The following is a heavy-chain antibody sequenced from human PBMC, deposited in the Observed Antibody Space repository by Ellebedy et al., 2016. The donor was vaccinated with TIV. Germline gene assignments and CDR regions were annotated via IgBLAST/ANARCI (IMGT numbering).Heavy chain of an antibody. CDR2: IRSEPDGGTT. Sequence: GESLKTSCAASGFTFSNAWMNWVRQVPGKGLEWVGRIRSEPDGGTTDYAAPVKGRYTISRDDSKNTLYLQMNSLKTEETAVYYCARGGSGSVVWGKGTMVTVSS. CDR1: GFTFSNAW. D-gene: IGHD1-26*01. CDR3: ARGGSGSVV. V-gene: IGHV3-15*07. J-gene: IGHJ3*01.